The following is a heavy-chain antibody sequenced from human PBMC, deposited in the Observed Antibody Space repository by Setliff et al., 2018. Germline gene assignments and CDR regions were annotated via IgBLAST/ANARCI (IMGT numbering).Heavy chain of an antibody. J-gene: IGHJ4*02. Sequence: PGGSLRLSCAASGFTFSTYAMNWVRQAPGKGLEWVTAISSSSTYIFYADSVRGRFTISRDNAKDTIDLQVNSLRAEDTAVYYCRVWIGDLSRDFWGRGTLVTVS. V-gene: IGHV3-21*04. D-gene: IGHD3-10*01. CDR1: GFTFSTYA. CDR2: ISSSSTYI. CDR3: RVWIGDLSRDF.